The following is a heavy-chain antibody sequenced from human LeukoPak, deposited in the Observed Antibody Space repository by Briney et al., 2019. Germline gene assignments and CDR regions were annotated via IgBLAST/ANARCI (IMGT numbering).Heavy chain of an antibody. CDR3: AREGGAYYDFWSGYYDWFDP. V-gene: IGHV1-8*01. CDR1: GYTFTSYD. D-gene: IGHD3-3*01. Sequence: ASVKVSCKASGYTFTSYDINWVRQATGQGLEWMGWMNPNSGNTGYAQKLQGRVTMTTDTSTSTAYMELRSLRSDDTAVYYCAREGGAYYDFWSGYYDWFDPWGQGTLVTVSS. J-gene: IGHJ5*02. CDR2: MNPNSGNT.